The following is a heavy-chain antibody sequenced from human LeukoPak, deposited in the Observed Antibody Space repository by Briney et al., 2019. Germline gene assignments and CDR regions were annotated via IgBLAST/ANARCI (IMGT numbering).Heavy chain of an antibody. D-gene: IGHD3-10*01. CDR2: ISGSGGSK. CDR3: AKLTSASGAYGVDV. V-gene: IGHV3-23*01. CDR1: GFTFSSYA. J-gene: IGHJ6*02. Sequence: PGGSLRLSCAASGFTFSSYAMNWVRQAPGKGLEWVSTISGSGGSKHNADSVEGRFTISRDNSKNTVYLQMNSLRAEDTAIYYCAKLTSASGAYGVDVWGQGTTVTVSS.